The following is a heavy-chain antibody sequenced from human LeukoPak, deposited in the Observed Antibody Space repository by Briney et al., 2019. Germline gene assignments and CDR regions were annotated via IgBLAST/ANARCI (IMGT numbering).Heavy chain of an antibody. CDR3: ARAIAAAGTRFDP. D-gene: IGHD6-13*01. V-gene: IGHV4-30-4*08. CDR2: IYYSGST. CDR1: GGPISSGDYY. Sequence: SQTLSLTCTVSGGPISSGDYYWSWIRQPPGKGLEWIGYIYYSGSTYYNPSLKSRVTISVDTSKDQFSLKLSSVTAADRAVYYCARAIAAAGTRFDPWGQGTLVTVSS. J-gene: IGHJ5*02.